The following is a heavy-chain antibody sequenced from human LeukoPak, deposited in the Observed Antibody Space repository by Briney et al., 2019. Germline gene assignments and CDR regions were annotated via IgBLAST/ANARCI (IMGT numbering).Heavy chain of an antibody. J-gene: IGHJ4*02. Sequence: PGGSLRLSCAASGFTFSSYGMHWVRQAPGKGLEGVAVIWYDGSNKYYADSVKGRFTISRDNSKNTLYLQMNSLRAEDTAVYYCAKDLGVQLWLVIDYWGQGTLVTASS. D-gene: IGHD5-18*01. CDR3: AKDLGVQLWLVIDY. CDR1: GFTFSSYG. V-gene: IGHV3-33*06. CDR2: IWYDGSNK.